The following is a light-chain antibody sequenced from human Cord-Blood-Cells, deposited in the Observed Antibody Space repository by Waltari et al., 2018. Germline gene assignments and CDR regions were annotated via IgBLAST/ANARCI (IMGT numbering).Light chain of an antibody. CDR1: VVAKKY. J-gene: IGLJ3*02. V-gene: IGLV3-27*01. Sequence: SYELTQPSSVSVSPGQTARITCSGDVVAKKYARWFQQKPGQAPVLVNYKDSERPSGIPERFSGSSSGTTVTLTISGAQVEDEADYYCYSAADNSWVFGGGTKLTVL. CDR3: YSAADNSWV. CDR2: KDS.